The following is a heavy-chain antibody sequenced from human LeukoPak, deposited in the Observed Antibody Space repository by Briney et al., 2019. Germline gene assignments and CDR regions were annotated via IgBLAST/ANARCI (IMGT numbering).Heavy chain of an antibody. J-gene: IGHJ2*01. Sequence: SETLSLTCTVSGGSISISSYYWGWIRQPPGKGLEWIGSIYYSGSTYYNPSLKSRVTISVDTSKNQFSLKLSSVTAADTAVYYCARTYYDFWSGSRYWYFQLWGRGTLVTVSS. CDR3: ARTYYDFWSGSRYWYFQL. CDR1: GGSISISSYY. CDR2: IYYSGST. D-gene: IGHD3-3*01. V-gene: IGHV4-39*01.